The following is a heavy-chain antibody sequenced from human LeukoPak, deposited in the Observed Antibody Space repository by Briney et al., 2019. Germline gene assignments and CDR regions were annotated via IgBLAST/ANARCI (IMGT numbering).Heavy chain of an antibody. Sequence: GGSLRLSCAASGFTFSSYAMHWVRQAPGKGLEWVAVISYDGSNKYYADSVKGRFTISRDNSKNTLYLQMNSLRAEDTAVYYCARSPEQLALYYWGQGTLVTVTS. V-gene: IGHV3-30-3*01. CDR1: GFTFSSYA. J-gene: IGHJ4*02. CDR2: ISYDGSNK. CDR3: ARSPEQLALYY. D-gene: IGHD6-6*01.